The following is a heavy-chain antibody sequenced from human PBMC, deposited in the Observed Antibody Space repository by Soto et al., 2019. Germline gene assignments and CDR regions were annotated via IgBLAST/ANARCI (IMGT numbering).Heavy chain of an antibody. V-gene: IGHV4-34*01. D-gene: IGHD3-9*01. Sequence: SETLSLTCAVYGGSFSGFYWSWIRQPPGKGLEWIGEINHSGSTNYNPSLKSRVTISVDTSKNQFSLKLSSVTAADTAVYYCARGSPFSLRYFDWLSSQLDYWGQGTLVTVS. CDR3: ARGSPFSLRYFDWLSSQLDY. J-gene: IGHJ4*02. CDR2: INHSGST. CDR1: GGSFSGFY.